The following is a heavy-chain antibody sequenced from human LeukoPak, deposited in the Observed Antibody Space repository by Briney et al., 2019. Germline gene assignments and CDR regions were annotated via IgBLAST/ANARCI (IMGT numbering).Heavy chain of an antibody. D-gene: IGHD6-13*01. Sequence: GGSLRLSCAASGFTFNNYNMNWVRQAPGKAMDWVSSITSSGTYIFYADSVKGRFTISRDNSKNTLYLQMNSLRAEDTAVYYCAKDLAAAGTNYYYYYMDVWGKGTTVTVSS. J-gene: IGHJ6*03. CDR1: GFTFNNYN. CDR2: ITSSGTYI. V-gene: IGHV3-21*04. CDR3: AKDLAAAGTNYYYYYMDV.